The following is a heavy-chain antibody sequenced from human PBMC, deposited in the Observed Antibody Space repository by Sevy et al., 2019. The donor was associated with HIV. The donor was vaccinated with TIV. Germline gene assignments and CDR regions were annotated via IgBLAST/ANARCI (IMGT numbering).Heavy chain of an antibody. V-gene: IGHV3-30*02. Sequence: GGSLRLSCAASGFTFRSYGMHWVRQAPGKGLEWVAFIRYDGSDKYYADSVKGRFTISRDNSKNTLYLQMNSLRAEDTDVYYCAKDRITMIVVDAFDIWGQGTMVTVSS. D-gene: IGHD3-22*01. J-gene: IGHJ3*02. CDR3: AKDRITMIVVDAFDI. CDR1: GFTFRSYG. CDR2: IRYDGSDK.